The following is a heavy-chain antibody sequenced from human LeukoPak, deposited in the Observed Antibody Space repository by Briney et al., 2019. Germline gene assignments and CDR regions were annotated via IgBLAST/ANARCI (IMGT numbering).Heavy chain of an antibody. Sequence: AGGSLRLSCAASGFTFSNYWMSWVRQAPGKGLEWVANIKPRGSEEYYVDSVKGRFTISRDNAKSSLYLQMNSLRAEDTAVYYCARWGIAVAGTLGAEYFQHWGQGTLVTVSS. CDR3: ARWGIAVAGTLGAEYFQH. CDR1: GFTFSNYW. D-gene: IGHD6-19*01. J-gene: IGHJ1*01. CDR2: IKPRGSEE. V-gene: IGHV3-7*04.